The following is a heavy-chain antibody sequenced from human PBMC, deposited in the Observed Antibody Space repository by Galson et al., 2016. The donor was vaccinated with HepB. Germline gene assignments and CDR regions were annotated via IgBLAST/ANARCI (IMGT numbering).Heavy chain of an antibody. Sequence: TLSLTCTVSGGSFSSDGYYWSWIRQHPGKGLEWIGHLYYSGNTYYNPSLKSRVTIAVDASTDQFSLKLSSVTAADSAVYYCARVLTRYFGEIDIWGQGTMVTVSS. CDR1: GGSFSSDGYY. V-gene: IGHV4-31*03. CDR3: ARVLTRYFGEIDI. CDR2: LYYSGNT. J-gene: IGHJ3*02. D-gene: IGHD2/OR15-2a*01.